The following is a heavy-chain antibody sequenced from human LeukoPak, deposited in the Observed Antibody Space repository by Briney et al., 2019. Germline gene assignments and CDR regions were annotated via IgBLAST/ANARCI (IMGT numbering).Heavy chain of an antibody. CDR3: ARSPLQKEAYHPYYYYYGMDV. J-gene: IGHJ6*02. D-gene: IGHD2-21*02. CDR1: GGTFSSYA. V-gene: IGHV1-69*13. Sequence: SVKVSCKASGGTFSSYAISWVRQAPGQGLEWMGGIIPIFGTANYAQKFQGRVTITADESTSTAYMELSSLRSEDTAVYYCARSPLQKEAYHPYYYYYGMDVWGQGTTVTVSS. CDR2: IIPIFGTA.